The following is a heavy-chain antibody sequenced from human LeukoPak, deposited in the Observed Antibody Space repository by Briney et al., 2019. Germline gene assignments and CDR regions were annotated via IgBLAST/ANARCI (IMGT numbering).Heavy chain of an antibody. CDR1: GYSISSGYY. J-gene: IGHJ5*02. CDR2: IYHSGST. V-gene: IGHV4-38-2*02. Sequence: SETLSLTCTVSGYSISSGYYWGWIRQPPGKGLEWIGIIYHSGSTYYNPSLKSRVTISVDTSKNQFSLKLSSVTAADTAVYYCARERGGYFYASGSYHKNWFDPWGQGTLVTVSS. CDR3: ARERGGYFYASGSYHKNWFDP. D-gene: IGHD3-10*01.